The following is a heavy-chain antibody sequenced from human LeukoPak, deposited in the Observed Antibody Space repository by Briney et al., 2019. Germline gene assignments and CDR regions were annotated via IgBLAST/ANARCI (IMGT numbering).Heavy chain of an antibody. CDR1: GFTFSSYA. Sequence: PGRSLRLSCAASGFTFSSYAMHWVRQAPGKGLEWVAVISYDGSNKYYADSVKGRFTISRDNAKNSLYLQMNSLRAEDTAVYYCARDLWGVKGAFDIWGQGTMVTVSS. D-gene: IGHD3-16*01. V-gene: IGHV3-30-3*01. CDR3: ARDLWGVKGAFDI. J-gene: IGHJ3*02. CDR2: ISYDGSNK.